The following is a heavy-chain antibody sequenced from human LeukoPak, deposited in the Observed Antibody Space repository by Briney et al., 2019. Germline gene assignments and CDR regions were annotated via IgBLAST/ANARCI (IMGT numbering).Heavy chain of an antibody. D-gene: IGHD3-22*01. Sequence: GESLKISCKGSGYSFIRYWIVWVRQMPGKGPEWMGSIYPGDADTRYSPSFQGQVTISADKSISTAYLQWSSLKASDTAMYYCARPRDSSGYYYFDYWGQGTLVTVSS. J-gene: IGHJ4*02. CDR3: ARPRDSSGYYYFDY. CDR1: GYSFIRYW. CDR2: IYPGDADT. V-gene: IGHV5-51*01.